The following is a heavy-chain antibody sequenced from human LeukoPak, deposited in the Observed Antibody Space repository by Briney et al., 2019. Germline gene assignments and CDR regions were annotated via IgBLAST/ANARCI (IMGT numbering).Heavy chain of an antibody. D-gene: IGHD1-26*01. J-gene: IGHJ4*02. Sequence: GASVKDSCKASGYTFTSYDINWVRQATGQGLEWMGWMNPQSGYTGYAQKFQGRVTMTRDTSISTAYMELGSLRSEDTAMYYCARVIGSIDYWGQGTLVTVSS. CDR2: MNPQSGYT. CDR1: GYTFTSYD. CDR3: ARVIGSIDY. V-gene: IGHV1-8*01.